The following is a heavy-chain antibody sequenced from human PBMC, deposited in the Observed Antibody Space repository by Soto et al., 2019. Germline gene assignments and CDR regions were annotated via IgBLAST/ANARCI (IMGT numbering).Heavy chain of an antibody. J-gene: IGHJ3*02. CDR1: GFTFDDYA. Sequence: GGSLRLSCAASGFTFDDYAMHWVRHAPGKGLEWVSGISWNNGSIGYADSVKGRFTISRDNAKNSLYLQMNSLRAEDTVLYYCAKDIRYAAPTYSSHTEAFDIWGQGTMVTVSS. V-gene: IGHV3-9*01. CDR3: AKDIRYAAPTYSSHTEAFDI. D-gene: IGHD6-13*01. CDR2: ISWNNGSI.